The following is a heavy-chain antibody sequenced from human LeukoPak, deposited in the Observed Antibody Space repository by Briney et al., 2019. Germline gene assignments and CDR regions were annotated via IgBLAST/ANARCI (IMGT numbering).Heavy chain of an antibody. D-gene: IGHD5-24*01. CDR1: GFSFSGSW. V-gene: IGHV3-7*01. J-gene: IGHJ4*02. CDR3: AAWTDRGYNF. Sequence: GESLRLCCAASGFSFSGSWMNWVRQAPGKGLEWVANINPDGSQKRFVDSVMGRFTMSRDNAKNSLYLQMNSLRVEDTAVFYCAAWTDRGYNFWGQGTLVTVSS. CDR2: INPDGSQK.